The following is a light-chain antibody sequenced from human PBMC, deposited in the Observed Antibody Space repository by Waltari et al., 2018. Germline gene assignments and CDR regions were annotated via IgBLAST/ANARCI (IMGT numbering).Light chain of an antibody. CDR2: GKN. Sequence: SSELTQDRAVSVALGQTVWITCQGDSRRTYFAKRYQQKTGQAPVLVVYGKNNRPSGIPDRFSGSGSGNTASLTITGAQAEDEGDYYCHSRDSSGHLVVFGGGTKLTVL. V-gene: IGLV3-19*01. J-gene: IGLJ2*01. CDR3: HSRDSSGHLVV. CDR1: SRRTYF.